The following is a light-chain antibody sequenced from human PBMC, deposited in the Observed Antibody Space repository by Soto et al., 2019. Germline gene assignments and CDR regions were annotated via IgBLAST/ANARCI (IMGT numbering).Light chain of an antibody. CDR1: QSVSSSY. V-gene: IGKV3-20*01. J-gene: IGKJ1*01. Sequence: EIVLTQSPGTLSLSPGERATLSCRASQSVSSSYLAWDHQKPGQAPRLLIYGASSRATGIPDRFSGSGSGTDFTLTISRLEPEDFVVYYCNQYGGSPRTLGQGTKVEIK. CDR3: NQYGGSPRT. CDR2: GAS.